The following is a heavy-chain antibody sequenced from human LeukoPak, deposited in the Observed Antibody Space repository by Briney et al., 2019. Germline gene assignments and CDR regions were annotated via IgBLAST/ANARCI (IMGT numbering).Heavy chain of an antibody. CDR2: INSDGSST. J-gene: IGHJ6*03. D-gene: IGHD3-10*01. CDR3: ARIRRYYGSGSSYYYYYYMDV. Sequence: GGSLRLSCAASGFTFSSYWMHWVRQAPGKGLVWVSRINSDGSSTSCADSVKGRFTISRDNAKNSLYLQMNSLRAEDTAVYYCARIRRYYGSGSSYYYYYYMDVWGKGTTVTVSS. V-gene: IGHV3-74*01. CDR1: GFTFSSYW.